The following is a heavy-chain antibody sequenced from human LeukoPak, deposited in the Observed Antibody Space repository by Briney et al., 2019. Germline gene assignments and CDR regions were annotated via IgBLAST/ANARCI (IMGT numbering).Heavy chain of an antibody. D-gene: IGHD3-9*01. CDR2: ISSSSIYI. CDR1: GFTFSSYE. J-gene: IGHJ6*03. V-gene: IGHV3-21*01. CDR3: ARCRHFDWPDYYCSYMDV. Sequence: GGSLRLSCAASGFTFSSYEMNWVRQAPGKGLEWVPSISSSSIYIYYADSVKGRFTISRDNAKYSLYLQMNSLRADDTAVYYCARCRHFDWPDYYCSYMDVWGKGTTVTISS.